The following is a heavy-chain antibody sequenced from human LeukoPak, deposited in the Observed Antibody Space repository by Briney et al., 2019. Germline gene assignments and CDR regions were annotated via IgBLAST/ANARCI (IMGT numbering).Heavy chain of an antibody. D-gene: IGHD2-15*01. CDR2: VNPDSGDT. CDR1: GYTFSDYY. CDR3: ARSIAATPCNWFDP. J-gene: IGHJ5*02. Sequence: ASVTVSCKASGYTFSDYYIHWVRQAPGPALEWMGWVNPDSGDTKYAQMFQGRVTMTRDTSIATAYMELSSLTPDDTALYYCARSIAATPCNWFDPWGQGTLITVSS. V-gene: IGHV1-2*02.